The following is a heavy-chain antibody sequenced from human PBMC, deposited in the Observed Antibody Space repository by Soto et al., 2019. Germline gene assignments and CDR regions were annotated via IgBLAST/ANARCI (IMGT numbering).Heavy chain of an antibody. Sequence: QVHLVQSGAEVKKPGSSVNVSCKASGGTFSNYAITWVRQAPGQGLEWVGRIIPIFGTTNVAPKFQGRVTITADESTTTAYMELSGLRSDDTAVYYCAKDGGADGYFGNWLDPWGQGTLVTVSS. CDR3: AKDGGADGYFGNWLDP. CDR2: IIPIFGTT. J-gene: IGHJ5*02. CDR1: GGTFSNYA. V-gene: IGHV1-69*15. D-gene: IGHD5-12*01.